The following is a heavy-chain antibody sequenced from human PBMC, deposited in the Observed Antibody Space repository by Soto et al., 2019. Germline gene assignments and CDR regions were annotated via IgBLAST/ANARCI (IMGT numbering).Heavy chain of an antibody. Sequence: GASVKVSCKASGYTFTSYGISWVRQAPGQGLEWMGWISAYNGNTNYAQKLQGRVTMTTDTSTSTAYMELRSLRSDDTAVYYCARDGAYSSGWYFSSSRDNWFDPWGQGTLVTVYS. CDR3: ARDGAYSSGWYFSSSRDNWFDP. J-gene: IGHJ5*02. V-gene: IGHV1-18*01. D-gene: IGHD6-19*01. CDR2: ISAYNGNT. CDR1: GYTFTSYG.